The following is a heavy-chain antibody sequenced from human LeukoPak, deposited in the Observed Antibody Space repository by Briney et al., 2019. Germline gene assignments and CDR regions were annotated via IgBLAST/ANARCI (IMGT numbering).Heavy chain of an antibody. V-gene: IGHV1-2*02. J-gene: IGHJ4*02. CDR3: ARNYYDVLTGYSIDY. CDR1: GYTFTGYY. Sequence: ASVKVSCKASGYTFTGYYMHWVRQAPGQGLEWMGWINPNSGGTNYVQKFQGRVTMTRDTSISTAYMELSRLRSDDTAVYYCARNYYDVLTGYSIDYWGQGTLVTVSS. CDR2: INPNSGGT. D-gene: IGHD3-9*01.